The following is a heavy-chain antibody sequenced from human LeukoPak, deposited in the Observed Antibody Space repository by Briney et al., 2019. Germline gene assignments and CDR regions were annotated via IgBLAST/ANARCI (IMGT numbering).Heavy chain of an antibody. V-gene: IGHV3-73*01. D-gene: IGHD3-22*01. Sequence: PGGSLRLSCAASGFTFSGSAMHWVRQASGKGLEWVGRIRSKANSYATAYAASVKGRFTISRDDSKNTAYLQMNSLKTEDTAVYYYTRPVGYYDSSGYYLGYWGQGTLVTVSS. CDR2: IRSKANSYAT. J-gene: IGHJ4*02. CDR3: TRPVGYYDSSGYYLGY. CDR1: GFTFSGSA.